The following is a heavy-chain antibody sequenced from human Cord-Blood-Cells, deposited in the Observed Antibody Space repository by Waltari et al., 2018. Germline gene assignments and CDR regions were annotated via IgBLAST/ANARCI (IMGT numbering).Heavy chain of an antibody. D-gene: IGHD6-13*01. CDR2: MSGSGGST. J-gene: IGHJ4*02. Sequence: EVKQLESGGGVVQPGGSLRLSWAASGFTVSSYAMSWVRQAPGEGLEWVSAMSGSGGSTYYGDSVKGRFTISRDNSKNTLYLQMNSLRAEDTAVYYCAKGQGQQLPEYCFGYWGQGTLVTVSS. V-gene: IGHV3-23*01. CDR1: GFTVSSYA. CDR3: AKGQGQQLPEYCFGY.